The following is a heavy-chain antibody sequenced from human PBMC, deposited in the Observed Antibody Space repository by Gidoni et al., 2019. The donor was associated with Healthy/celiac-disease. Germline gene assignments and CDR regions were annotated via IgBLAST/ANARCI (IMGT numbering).Heavy chain of an antibody. CDR3: ARHYYGSGEGGY. V-gene: IGHV3-53*01. Sequence: EVQLVESGGGLIPPGGSLRLSCAASGFTVSSNYMSWVRQAPGTGLEGVSVIDSGGSTYYGDSVKDRFTISRDNSKNTLYLQMNSLRAEDTAVYYGARHYYGSGEGGYWGQGTLVTVSS. CDR2: IDSGGST. D-gene: IGHD3-10*01. J-gene: IGHJ4*02. CDR1: GFTVSSNY.